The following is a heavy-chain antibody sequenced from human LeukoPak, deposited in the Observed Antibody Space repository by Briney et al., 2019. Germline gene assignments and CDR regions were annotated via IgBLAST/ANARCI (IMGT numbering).Heavy chain of an antibody. J-gene: IGHJ4*02. CDR3: ARFMWDY. Sequence: GGSLRLSCAASGFTFDDFGVSWVRLAPGKGLEWVSRINSDGSSTSYADSVKGRFTISRDNAKNTLYLQMNSLRAEDTAVYYCARFMWDYWGQGTLVTVSS. CDR2: INSDGSST. CDR1: GFTFDDFG. D-gene: IGHD2-21*01. V-gene: IGHV3-74*01.